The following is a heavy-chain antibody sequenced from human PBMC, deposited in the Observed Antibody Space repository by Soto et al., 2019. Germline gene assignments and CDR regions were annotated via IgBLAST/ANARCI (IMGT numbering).Heavy chain of an antibody. J-gene: IGHJ5*02. Sequence: QVQLVQSGAEVKKPGASVKVSCKVSGYTLTELSMHWVRQAPGKGLEWMGGFDPEDGETIYAQKFQGGVTMTEDTSTDTAYMELSSLRSEDTAVYYCATFMITFGGVIVNNWFDPWGQGTLVTVSS. CDR1: GYTLTELS. V-gene: IGHV1-24*01. CDR2: FDPEDGET. D-gene: IGHD3-16*02. CDR3: ATFMITFGGVIVNNWFDP.